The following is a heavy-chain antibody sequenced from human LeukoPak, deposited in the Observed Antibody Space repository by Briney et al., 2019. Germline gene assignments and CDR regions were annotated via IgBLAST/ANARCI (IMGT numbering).Heavy chain of an antibody. CDR3: ARSHSSSWYVAFDY. CDR1: GFTFSSYA. J-gene: IGHJ4*02. Sequence: GGSLRLSCAASGFTFSSYAMSWVRQAPGKGLEWVSAISGSGGSTYYADSVKGRFTISRDNSKNTLYLQMNSLRAEDTAVYYCARSHSSSWYVAFDYWGQGTLVTVSS. CDR2: ISGSGGST. D-gene: IGHD6-13*01. V-gene: IGHV3-23*01.